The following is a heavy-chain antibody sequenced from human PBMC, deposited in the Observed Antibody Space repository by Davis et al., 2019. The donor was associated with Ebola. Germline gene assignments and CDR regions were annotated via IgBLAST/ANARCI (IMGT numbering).Heavy chain of an antibody. Sequence: GESLKISCAASGFTFSSYTMNWARQVPGKGLEWISYIDISSSIMDYADSVKGRFTVSRDNDKNTLYLQMNSLRDEDTAVYYCARGYGSGRHLDYWGQGTLVTVSS. J-gene: IGHJ4*02. CDR2: IDISSSIM. CDR3: ARGYGSGRHLDY. V-gene: IGHV3-48*02. D-gene: IGHD3-10*01. CDR1: GFTFSSYT.